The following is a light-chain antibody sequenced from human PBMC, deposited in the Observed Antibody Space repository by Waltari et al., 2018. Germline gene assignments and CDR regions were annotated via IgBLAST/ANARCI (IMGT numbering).Light chain of an antibody. V-gene: IGLV3-19*01. CDR1: SLRSYY. CDR2: DKN. J-gene: IGLJ2*01. Sequence: SSELTQDPAVSVAMGQTARITCQGESLRSYYASWYQQRPGQAPILVIYDKNNRPSGVPDRFSGSSSHNTGSLTITGAQAEDEASYYCHSRDASGVAGSFGGGTKLTVL. CDR3: HSRDASGVAGS.